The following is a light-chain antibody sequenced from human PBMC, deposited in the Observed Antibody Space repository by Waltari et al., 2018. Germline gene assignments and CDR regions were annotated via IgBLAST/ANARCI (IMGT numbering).Light chain of an antibody. CDR2: DVS. CDR1: SRDVGAYTY. Sequence: QSALTQPASVSGSPGQSITISCTGTSRDVGAYTYISWYQQHPGKVPKVIIFDVSNRPSGVSNRFSGSKSGNTAYLTISGLQAEDEADYYCTSYTSRNTLVFGSGTKVTVL. CDR3: TSYTSRNTLV. J-gene: IGLJ1*01. V-gene: IGLV2-14*03.